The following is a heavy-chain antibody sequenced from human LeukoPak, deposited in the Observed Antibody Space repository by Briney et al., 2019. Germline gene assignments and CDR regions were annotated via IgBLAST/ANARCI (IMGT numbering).Heavy chain of an antibody. CDR3: ARLSAYYYGSFFYYYMDV. V-gene: IGHV3-7*01. J-gene: IGHJ6*03. CDR2: IKQDESEK. Sequence: GGSLRLSCAASGFTLSDYYMSWIRQAPGKGPEWVANIKQDESEKYTVDSVKGRLTISRDNAKNSVYLHMNSLRAEDTALYYCARLSAYYYGSFFYYYMDVWGKGTTVTVSS. D-gene: IGHD3-10*01. CDR1: GFTLSDYY.